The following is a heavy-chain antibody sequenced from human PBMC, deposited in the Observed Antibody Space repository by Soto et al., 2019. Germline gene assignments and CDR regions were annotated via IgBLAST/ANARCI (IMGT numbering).Heavy chain of an antibody. J-gene: IGHJ4*02. CDR2: INHSGST. D-gene: IGHD3-10*02. CDR3: ARGSCSGSYRY. V-gene: IGHV4-34*01. CDR1: GGSFSGYY. Sequence: PSETLSLTCAVYGGSFSGYYWSWIRQPPGKGLEWIGEINHSGSTNYNPSLKSRVTISVDTSKNQFSLKLSSVTAADTAVYYCARGSCSGSYRYWGQGTLVTVSS.